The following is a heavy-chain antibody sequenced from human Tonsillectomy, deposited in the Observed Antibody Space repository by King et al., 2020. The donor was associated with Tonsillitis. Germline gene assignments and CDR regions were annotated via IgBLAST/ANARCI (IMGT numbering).Heavy chain of an antibody. CDR3: ARGRNLRFRDAFDS. J-gene: IGHJ3*02. CDR2: INPSGGST. D-gene: IGHD3-10*01. CDR1: GYTFTSYY. Sequence: QLVQSGAEVKKPGASVKVSCKASGYTFTSYYMHWVRQAPGQGLEWMGIINPSGGSTSYAQTFQGRVTLTRDTSTSTVYMELCSLRSADTAVYYCARGRNLRFRDAFDSWGQGTMVTVSS. V-gene: IGHV1-46*03.